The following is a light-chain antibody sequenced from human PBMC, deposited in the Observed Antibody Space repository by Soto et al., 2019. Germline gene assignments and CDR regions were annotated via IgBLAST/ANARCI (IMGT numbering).Light chain of an antibody. CDR1: QSVSSN. V-gene: IGKV3-15*01. CDR2: GAS. J-gene: IGKJ4*01. Sequence: EIGMTQSPATLSVSPGERATLSCRASQSVSSNLAWYQQKPGQAPRLLIYGASTRATGIPARFSGSGSGTDFTLTISRLDPEDFAVYYCQQYGTSLTFAGGTKVDIK. CDR3: QQYGTSLT.